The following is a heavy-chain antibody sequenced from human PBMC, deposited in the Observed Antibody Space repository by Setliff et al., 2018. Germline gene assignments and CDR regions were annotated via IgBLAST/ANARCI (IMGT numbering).Heavy chain of an antibody. J-gene: IGHJ3*02. CDR2: LNPNISAT. CDR3: ARDLDYQYYYDSSGRDALDI. D-gene: IGHD3-22*01. Sequence: ASVKVSCKASGYTFINYDINWVRQATGQGLEWMGWLNPNISATFYAPKFQGGVTMTTDTSTSTAYMELRSLRSDDTAVYYCARDLDYQYYYDSSGRDALDIWGQGTMVTVSS. CDR1: GYTFINYD. V-gene: IGHV1-8*01.